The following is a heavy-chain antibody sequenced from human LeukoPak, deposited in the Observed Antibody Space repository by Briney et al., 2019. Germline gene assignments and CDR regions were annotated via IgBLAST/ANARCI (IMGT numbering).Heavy chain of an antibody. D-gene: IGHD3-10*02. CDR1: GFSVSSKY. CDR3: AELGITMIGGV. CDR2: IYTGGTT. Sequence: PGGSLRLSCAVSGFSVSSKYMTWVRQAPGKGLEWVSVIYTGGTTYYADSVKGRFTISRDNSKNSLYLQMNSLRAEDTAVYYCAELGITMIGGVWGKGTTVTISS. V-gene: IGHV3-66*01. J-gene: IGHJ6*04.